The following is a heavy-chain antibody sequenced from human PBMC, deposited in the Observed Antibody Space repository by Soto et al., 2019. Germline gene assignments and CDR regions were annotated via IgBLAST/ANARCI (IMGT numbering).Heavy chain of an antibody. Sequence: QVQLVQSGAEVKKPGSSVKVSCKASGGTFSNYAISWVRQAPGQGLEWMGGIIPIFGTTNYAERFQGRVTITADDSTSTAYMELSSLRSEDTAVYYCARVSSSWYKDYFDYWGQGPLVTVSS. CDR3: ARVSSSWYKDYFDY. V-gene: IGHV1-69*12. CDR1: GGTFSNYA. D-gene: IGHD6-13*01. CDR2: IIPIFGTT. J-gene: IGHJ4*02.